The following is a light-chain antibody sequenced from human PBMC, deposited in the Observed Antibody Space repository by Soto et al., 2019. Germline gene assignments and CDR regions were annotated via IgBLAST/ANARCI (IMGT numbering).Light chain of an antibody. V-gene: IGKV1-5*03. Sequence: DILMTQSPSTLSASVGDRVTITCRASQSISTWLAWYQQEPGKAPKLLIHKASSLQSGVPSRFSGSGSGTDVTLTISSLHPDDFATYYCQQYNSYSPTFGQGTRVEIK. CDR1: QSISTW. CDR3: QQYNSYSPT. CDR2: KAS. J-gene: IGKJ1*01.